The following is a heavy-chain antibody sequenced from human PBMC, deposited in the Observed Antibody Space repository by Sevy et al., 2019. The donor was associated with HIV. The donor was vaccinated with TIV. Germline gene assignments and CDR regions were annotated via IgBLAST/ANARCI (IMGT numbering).Heavy chain of an antibody. V-gene: IGHV3-30*04. J-gene: IGHJ1*01. D-gene: IGHD1-1*01. Sequence: GGSLRLSCAASGFIFSNFAMHWVRQAPGKGLEWVAVTSYDGSNKYYADSVKGRFTVSRDHSKNILSLEMNSLRRDDKADYYCARGENNDDFFHYWGQGTMVTVSS. CDR2: TSYDGSNK. CDR3: ARGENNDDFFHY. CDR1: GFIFSNFA.